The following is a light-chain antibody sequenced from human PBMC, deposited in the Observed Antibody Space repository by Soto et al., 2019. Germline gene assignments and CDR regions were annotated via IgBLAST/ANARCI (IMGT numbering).Light chain of an antibody. J-gene: IGKJ1*01. Sequence: DIQMTQSPSSLSASVGDRVTITCRASQSISSYLNWYQQKPGKAPKLLIYAASSLQSGVPSRFSGSGSGTDFTLTISSLQPEDFATYYFLQSYSTPQTFGQGTKV. CDR3: LQSYSTPQT. V-gene: IGKV1-39*01. CDR1: QSISSY. CDR2: AAS.